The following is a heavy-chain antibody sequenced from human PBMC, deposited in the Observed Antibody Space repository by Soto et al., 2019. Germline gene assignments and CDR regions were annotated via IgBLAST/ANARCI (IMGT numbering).Heavy chain of an antibody. V-gene: IGHV3-21*01. CDR3: AGSITIFGVARQ. D-gene: IGHD3-3*01. Sequence: GALRLSCAASGFTFSSYSMNWVRQAPGKGLEWVSSISSSSSYIYYADSVKGRFTISRDNAKNSLYLQMNSLRAEDTAVYYCAGSITIFGVARQWGQGTLVTVPQ. CDR1: GFTFSSYS. J-gene: IGHJ4*02. CDR2: ISSSSSYI.